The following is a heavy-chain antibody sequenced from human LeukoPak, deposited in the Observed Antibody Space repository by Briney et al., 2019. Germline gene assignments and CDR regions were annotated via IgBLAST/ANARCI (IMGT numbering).Heavy chain of an antibody. V-gene: IGHV1-69*13. CDR3: ARDAHYDRPYYFDY. Sequence: GASVKVSCKASGGTLSSYAISWVRQAPGQGLEWMGGIIPIFGTANYAQKFQGRVTITADESTSTAYMELSSLRSEDTAVYYCARDAHYDRPYYFDYWGQGTLVTVSS. CDR2: IIPIFGTA. D-gene: IGHD3-3*01. J-gene: IGHJ4*02. CDR1: GGTLSSYA.